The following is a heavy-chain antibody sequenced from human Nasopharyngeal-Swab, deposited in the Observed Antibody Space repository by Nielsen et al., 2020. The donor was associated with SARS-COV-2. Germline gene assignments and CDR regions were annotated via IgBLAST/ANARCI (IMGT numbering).Heavy chain of an antibody. Sequence: SETLSLTCTVSGGSIRSGSYYWSWIRQPAGKGLEWIGRIYTSGSTNYNPSLKSRVTISVDTSKNQFSLKLSSVTAADTAVYYCARGPPKDYDGNGYYYFDYWGQGTLVTVSS. CDR1: GGSIRSGSYY. J-gene: IGHJ4*02. V-gene: IGHV4-61*02. D-gene: IGHD3-22*01. CDR3: ARGPPKDYDGNGYYYFDY. CDR2: IYTSGST.